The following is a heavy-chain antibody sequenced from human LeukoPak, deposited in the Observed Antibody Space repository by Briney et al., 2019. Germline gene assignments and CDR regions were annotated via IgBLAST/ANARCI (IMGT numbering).Heavy chain of an antibody. CDR3: ATVGGYCSSTSCYGGGDY. Sequence: ASVKVSCKASGYTFTSYDINWVRQATGRGLEWMGRINPNSGGTNYAQKFQGRVTMTRDTSISTAYMELSRLRSDDTAVYYCATVGGYCSSTSCYGGGDYWGQGTLVTVSS. V-gene: IGHV1-2*06. J-gene: IGHJ4*02. CDR1: GYTFTSYD. CDR2: INPNSGGT. D-gene: IGHD2-2*01.